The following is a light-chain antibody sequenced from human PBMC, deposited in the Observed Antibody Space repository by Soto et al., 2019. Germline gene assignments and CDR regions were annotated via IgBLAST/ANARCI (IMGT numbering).Light chain of an antibody. CDR1: HSISNNH. CDR3: EYYGTPIT. J-gene: IGKJ4*01. CDR2: GTS. V-gene: IGKV3-20*01. Sequence: EIVLTQSPGTLSLSPGERVTLSCRASHSISNNHLAWYQQKPGQAPRLLIHGTSNRATGIPDRFSGSGSGTDFTLTFSRLEPEDFAVYYCEYYGTPITFGGGTKVDIK.